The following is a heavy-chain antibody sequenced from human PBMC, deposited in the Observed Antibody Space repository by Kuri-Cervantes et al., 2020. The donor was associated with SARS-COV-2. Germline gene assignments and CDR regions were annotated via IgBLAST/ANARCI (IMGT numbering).Heavy chain of an antibody. V-gene: IGHV3-30*18. Sequence: GGSLRLSCAASGFTFSSYGMHWVRQAPGKGLEWVAVISYDGSNKYYADSVKCRFTISRDNSKNTLYLQMNSLRAEDTAVYYCAKGGGPGSYIPLDYWGQGTLVTVSS. D-gene: IGHD1-26*01. J-gene: IGHJ4*02. CDR1: GFTFSSYG. CDR3: AKGGGPGSYIPLDY. CDR2: ISYDGSNK.